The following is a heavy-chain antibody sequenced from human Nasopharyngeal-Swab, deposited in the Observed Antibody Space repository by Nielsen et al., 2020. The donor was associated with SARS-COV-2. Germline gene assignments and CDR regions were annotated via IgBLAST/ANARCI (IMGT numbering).Heavy chain of an antibody. V-gene: IGHV1-3*01. J-gene: IGHJ4*02. D-gene: IGHD3-22*01. Sequence: ASVKVSCKASGYSFTSYAMHWVRQAPGQSLEWMGWINAENGNTKYSQKFQGRVTFTSKTSASTAYMEPSSRRSEDTAVYYCARGSSGHPYYVDFWGQETLVTVSS. CDR2: INAENGNT. CDR1: GYSFTSYA. CDR3: ARGSSGHPYYVDF.